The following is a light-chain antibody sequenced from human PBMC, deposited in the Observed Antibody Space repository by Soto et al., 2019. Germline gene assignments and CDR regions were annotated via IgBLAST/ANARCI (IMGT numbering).Light chain of an antibody. J-gene: IGLJ3*02. CDR2: DNN. CDR1: SSKIGNHY. CDR3: GTWDSSLNVV. V-gene: IGLV1-51*01. Sequence: QSVLTQPPSVSAAPGQKVTISCSVNSSKIGNHYVSWYQQFPGKAPKLLIYDNNKRPSGIPHRFSGSRSGTSATLGITGLQTGDEADYYCGTWDSSLNVVFGGGTKLTVL.